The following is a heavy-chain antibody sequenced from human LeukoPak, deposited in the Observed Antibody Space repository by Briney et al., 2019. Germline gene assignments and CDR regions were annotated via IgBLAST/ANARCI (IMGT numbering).Heavy chain of an antibody. D-gene: IGHD3-3*01. CDR1: GGSISSSSYY. J-gene: IGHJ4*02. CDR3: ARHVIGVVLRFDY. Sequence: SEILSLTCTVSGGSISSSSYYWGWIRQPPGKGLEWIGSIYYSGSTYYNPSLKSRVTISVDTSKNQFSLKLSSVTAADTAVYYCARHVIGVVLRFDYWGQGTLVTVSS. V-gene: IGHV4-39*01. CDR2: IYYSGST.